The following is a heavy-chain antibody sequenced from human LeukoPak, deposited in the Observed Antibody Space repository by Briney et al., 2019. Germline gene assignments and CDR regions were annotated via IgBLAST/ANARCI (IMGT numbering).Heavy chain of an antibody. V-gene: IGHV3-30-3*01. J-gene: IGHJ2*01. Sequence: GGSLRLSCAASGFTFSSFAMHWVRQAPGKGLEWLAVMSYDGSNDYYAGSLKGRLCMSRDNSRNTLSLQIKSLRPDDTAVYYCARDAGGAFYWYFDLWGRGTLVTVSS. CDR3: ARDAGGAFYWYFDL. CDR2: MSYDGSND. D-gene: IGHD3-16*01. CDR1: GFTFSSFA.